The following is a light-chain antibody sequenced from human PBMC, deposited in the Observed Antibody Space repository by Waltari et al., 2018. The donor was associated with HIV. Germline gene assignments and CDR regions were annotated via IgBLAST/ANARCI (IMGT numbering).Light chain of an antibody. V-gene: IGLV3-21*03. Sequence: SYVLTQPPSVSVAPGKTATITCGGDQIGTTRVQWYQQRPGQAPVLVVYHDHNRPAGVPERCSGSNSWDTATLTISRGEAGDEADYYCQAWYHSDDPISFGGGTQLTVL. CDR1: QIGTTR. CDR2: HDH. CDR3: QAWYHSDDPIS. J-gene: IGLJ2*01.